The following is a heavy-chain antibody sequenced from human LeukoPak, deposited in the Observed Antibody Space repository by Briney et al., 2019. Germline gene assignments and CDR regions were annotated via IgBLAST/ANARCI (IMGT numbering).Heavy chain of an antibody. CDR2: IYTSGST. J-gene: IGHJ3*02. CDR3: ARDWIDYGDYVFGHAFDI. D-gene: IGHD4-17*01. Sequence: PSQTLSLTCTVSGGSISSGSYYWSWIRQPAGKGLEWIGRIYTSGSTNYNPSLKSPVTISVDTSKNHLSLKLSSVTAADTAVYYCARDWIDYGDYVFGHAFDIWGQGTMVTVSS. CDR1: GGSISSGSYY. V-gene: IGHV4-61*02.